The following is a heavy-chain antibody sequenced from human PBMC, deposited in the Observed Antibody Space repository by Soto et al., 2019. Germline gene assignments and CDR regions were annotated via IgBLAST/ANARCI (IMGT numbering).Heavy chain of an antibody. Sequence: EVQLLESGGGLIQPGGSLRLSCAASGFTFRTYAMGWVRQAPGKGLEWVSVMSNSGDETYYADSVKGRFTISRDNFQNTLYLQLSSLRAEDTAVYYCAKEAARTSGWYYFDFWGQGTLVTVSS. CDR1: GFTFRTYA. J-gene: IGHJ4*02. D-gene: IGHD6-19*01. CDR3: AKEAARTSGWYYFDF. CDR2: MSNSGDET. V-gene: IGHV3-23*01.